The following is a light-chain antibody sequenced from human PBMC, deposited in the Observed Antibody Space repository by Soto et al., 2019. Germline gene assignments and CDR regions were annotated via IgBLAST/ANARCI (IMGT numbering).Light chain of an antibody. CDR2: AAS. Sequence: HLTQSPSSLSASVGDRVTITCRASQGISSYFAWYQQQPGKAPKLLIYAASTLQTGVPSRFSGSGPGTDFTLTIRSLQPEDFATYYCQPLASYPITFGQGTRLEIK. CDR1: QGISSY. V-gene: IGKV1-9*01. J-gene: IGKJ5*01. CDR3: QPLASYPIT.